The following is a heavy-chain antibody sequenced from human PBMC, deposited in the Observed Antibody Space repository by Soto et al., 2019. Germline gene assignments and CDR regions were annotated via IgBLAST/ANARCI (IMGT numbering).Heavy chain of an antibody. CDR2: IWYDGSNK. CDR1: GFSFNSYT. Sequence: GGSLRLSCAASGFSFNSYTINWLRQAPEKGLEWVAVIWYDGSNKYYADSVKGRFTISKDNSQTTVYLQMNSPRAEDSAVYYCTRDPYGGSRYYFDSWGQGTLVT. V-gene: IGHV3-33*08. CDR3: TRDPYGGSRYYFDS. D-gene: IGHD1-26*01. J-gene: IGHJ4*02.